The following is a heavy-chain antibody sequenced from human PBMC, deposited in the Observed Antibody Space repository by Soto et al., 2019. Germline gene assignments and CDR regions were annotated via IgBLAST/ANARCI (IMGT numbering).Heavy chain of an antibody. V-gene: IGHV4-30-4*01. J-gene: IGHJ4*02. CDR2: IYYSGST. CDR3: AKFYGSGSTTFDY. Sequence: QVQLQESGPGLVKPSQTLSLTCTVSGGSISSNNYYWSWIRQPPGKGLEWIGYIYYSGSTSYNPSLNSRVTTSADTSKNQCSLKLSSVTAADTAVYYCAKFYGSGSTTFDYWGQGTLVTVSS. D-gene: IGHD3-10*01. CDR1: GGSISSNNYY.